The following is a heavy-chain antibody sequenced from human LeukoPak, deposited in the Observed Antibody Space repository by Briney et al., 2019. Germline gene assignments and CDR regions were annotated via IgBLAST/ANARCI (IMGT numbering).Heavy chain of an antibody. Sequence: ASVKVSCKASGFPFTGYYMHWVRQAPGQGLEWMGWINPNSGGTNYAQKFQGRVTMTRDTSISTAYMELSRLRSDDTAVYYSASDVFRSSSLPFDYWGQGTLVTVSS. CDR3: ASDVFRSSSLPFDY. CDR1: GFPFTGYY. D-gene: IGHD6-6*01. CDR2: INPNSGGT. J-gene: IGHJ4*02. V-gene: IGHV1-2*02.